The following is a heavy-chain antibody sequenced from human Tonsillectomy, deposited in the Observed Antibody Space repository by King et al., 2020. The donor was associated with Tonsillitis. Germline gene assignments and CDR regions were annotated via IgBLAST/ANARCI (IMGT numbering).Heavy chain of an antibody. Sequence: VQLVESGAEVKKPGASVKVSCTASGYTFTSYYVHWVRQAPGQGLEWVGIINPATGRTTYAQKFQGRVTMTRDTSTSTVYMELSSLRSEDTAVYYCAKGFSTTSFDYWGQGTLVTVSS. J-gene: IGHJ4*02. CDR2: INPATGRT. CDR1: GYTFTSYY. V-gene: IGHV1-46*03. CDR3: AKGFSTTSFDY. D-gene: IGHD3-3*02.